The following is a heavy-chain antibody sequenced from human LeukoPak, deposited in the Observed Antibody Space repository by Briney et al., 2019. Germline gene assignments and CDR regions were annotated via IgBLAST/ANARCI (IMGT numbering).Heavy chain of an antibody. CDR3: AREAARESWFDP. V-gene: IGHV4-59*01. J-gene: IGHJ5*02. CDR2: IYYSGST. CDR1: GGSISSYY. Sequence: SETLSLTCTVSGGSISSYYWSWIRQPPGKGLEWIGYIYYSGSTNYNPSLKSRVTISVGTSKNQFSLKLSSVTAADTAVYYCAREAARESWFDPWGQGTLVTVSS. D-gene: IGHD6-25*01.